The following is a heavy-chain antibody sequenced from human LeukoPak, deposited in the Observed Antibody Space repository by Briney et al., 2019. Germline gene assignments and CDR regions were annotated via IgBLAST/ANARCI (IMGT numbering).Heavy chain of an antibody. J-gene: IGHJ4*02. CDR3: ASIGSSGWYYFDY. CDR1: GGSISSYY. D-gene: IGHD6-19*01. CDR2: IYYSGST. V-gene: IGHV4-59*01. Sequence: PSETLSLTCTVSGGSISSYYWSWIRQPPGKGLEWVGYIYYSGSTNYNPALKSRGTISVDTTKNQFSLKLSSVTAADTAVYYCASIGSSGWYYFDYWGQGTLVTVSS.